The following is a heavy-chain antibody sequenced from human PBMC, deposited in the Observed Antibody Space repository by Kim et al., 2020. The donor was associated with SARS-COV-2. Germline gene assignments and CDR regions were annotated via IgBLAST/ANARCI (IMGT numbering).Heavy chain of an antibody. D-gene: IGHD6-6*01. CDR2: IFPIFGAT. V-gene: IGHV1-69*13. CDR3: ARGVEDSSSSWFDP. Sequence: SVKVSCKASGGTFRNYEYNWVRQAPGQGLEWLGGIFPIFGATNYAQRFQGRLTITADESRSTVYMQLSSLKSEDTAVYYCARGVEDSSSSWFDPWGQGT. J-gene: IGHJ5*02. CDR1: GGTFRNYE.